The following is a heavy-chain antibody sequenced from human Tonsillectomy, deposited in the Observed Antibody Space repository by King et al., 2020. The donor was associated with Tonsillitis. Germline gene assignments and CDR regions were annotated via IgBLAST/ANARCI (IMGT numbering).Heavy chain of an antibody. J-gene: IGHJ4*02. D-gene: IGHD3-16*01. CDR2: MYSGGNT. CDR3: ASPNSYYDQREHDTDY. Sequence: VQLVESGGGLVQPGGSLRLSCVASGFAISSKYMSWVRQAPGKGLEWVSVMYSGGNTSYADSVRGRFILSRDNSGNTLYLQMNSLRTDDTAVYYCASPNSYYDQREHDTDYWGQGTLVTVFS. CDR1: GFAISSKY. V-gene: IGHV3-66*01.